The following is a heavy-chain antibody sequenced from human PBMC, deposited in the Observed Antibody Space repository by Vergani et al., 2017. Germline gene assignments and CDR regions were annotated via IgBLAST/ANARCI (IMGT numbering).Heavy chain of an antibody. Sequence: QVQLQQWGAGLLKPSETLSLTCAVYGGSFSGYYWSWIRQPPGKGLEWIGYIYYSGSTNYNPSLKSRVTISVDTSKNQFSLKLSSVTAADTAVYYCASSSSSFDSWGQGTLVTVSS. CDR3: ASSSSSFDS. CDR2: IYYSGST. V-gene: IGHV4-34*11. J-gene: IGHJ4*02. D-gene: IGHD6-6*01. CDR1: GGSFSGYY.